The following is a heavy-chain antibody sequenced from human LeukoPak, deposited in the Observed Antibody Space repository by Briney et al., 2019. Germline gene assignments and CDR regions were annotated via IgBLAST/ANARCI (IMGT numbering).Heavy chain of an antibody. J-gene: IGHJ4*02. CDR2: IDPSGSYT. D-gene: IGHD4-17*01. CDR1: GYSFTSYW. V-gene: IGHV5-10-1*01. CDR3: ARLRTVTKGWKRAYYFDY. Sequence: GESLRISCKGSGYSFTSYWISWLRQMPGKGLEWMGRIDPSGSYTNYSPSFQGHVTISADKSISTAYLQWSSLKASDTAMYYCARLRTVTKGWKRAYYFDYWGQGTLVTVSS.